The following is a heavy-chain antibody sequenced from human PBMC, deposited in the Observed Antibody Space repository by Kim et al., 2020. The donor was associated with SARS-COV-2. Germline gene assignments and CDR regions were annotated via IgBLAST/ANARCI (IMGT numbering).Heavy chain of an antibody. V-gene: IGHV4-4*07. J-gene: IGHJ4*02. Sequence: SETLSLTCTVSGGSISSYYWSWIRQPAGKGLEWIGRIYTSGSTNYNPSLKSRVTMSVDTSKNQFSLKLSSVTAADTAVYYCARSPRNSIAASRVFDYWGQGTLVTVSS. D-gene: IGHD6-6*01. CDR1: GGSISSYY. CDR3: ARSPRNSIAASRVFDY. CDR2: IYTSGST.